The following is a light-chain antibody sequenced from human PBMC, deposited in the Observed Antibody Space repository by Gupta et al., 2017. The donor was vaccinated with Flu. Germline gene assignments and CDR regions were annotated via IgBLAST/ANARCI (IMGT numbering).Light chain of an antibody. CDR1: PGISTW. CDR3: QQSNTCPDT. CDR2: GGS. Sequence: DVQLTQSPPSVSASVGDTVTITCRASPGISTWLAWYQQKPGGAPKLLIFGGSRLETGVPSRFRGSGSGTDFTLTISSLQPEDSATYYCQQSNTCPDTFGPGTKVDIK. J-gene: IGKJ3*01. V-gene: IGKV1-12*01.